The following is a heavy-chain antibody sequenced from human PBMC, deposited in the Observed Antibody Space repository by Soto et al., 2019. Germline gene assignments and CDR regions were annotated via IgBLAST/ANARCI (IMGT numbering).Heavy chain of an antibody. Sequence: GESLKISCKGSGYSFTSYWIGWVRQMPGKGLEWMGIIYPGDSDTRYSPSFQGHVTISADKSISTAYLQWSSLKASDTAMYYCARSYDSSGYTNDYWGQGTLVTVSS. CDR3: ARSYDSSGYTNDY. D-gene: IGHD3-22*01. CDR1: GYSFTSYW. CDR2: IYPGDSDT. J-gene: IGHJ4*02. V-gene: IGHV5-51*01.